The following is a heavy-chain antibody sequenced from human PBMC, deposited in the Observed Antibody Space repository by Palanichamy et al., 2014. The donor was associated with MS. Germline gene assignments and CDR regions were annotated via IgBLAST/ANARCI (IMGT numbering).Heavy chain of an antibody. V-gene: IGHV5-51*01. CDR3: ARQAGDVYIYFDY. J-gene: IGHJ4*02. D-gene: IGHD5-24*01. CDR2: INPGDSNT. CDR1: GYTFANSC. Sequence: ELQLVQSRAEVKKSGESLRISCKGSGYTFANSCTAWVRQMPGKGLEWMGIINPGDSNTRHSPSFRGQVTFSVDKSISTAYLQWRSLKASDTAMYYCARQAGDVYIYFDYWGQGTLVTVSS.